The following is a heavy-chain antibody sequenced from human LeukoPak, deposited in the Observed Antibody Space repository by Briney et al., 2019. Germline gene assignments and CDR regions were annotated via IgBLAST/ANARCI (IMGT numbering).Heavy chain of an antibody. CDR1: GVSVSSGNYY. CDR3: ARGGDGYNFLVY. V-gene: IGHV4-61*01. J-gene: IGHJ4*02. D-gene: IGHD5-24*01. Sequence: PSEALSLTCTVSGVSVSSGNYYWSWIRQPPGKGLEWIGYIYYSGSTNYNPSLKSRVTISGDTSKNQFSLKLSSVTAADTAVYYCARGGDGYNFLVYWGQGKLVTVSS. CDR2: IYYSGST.